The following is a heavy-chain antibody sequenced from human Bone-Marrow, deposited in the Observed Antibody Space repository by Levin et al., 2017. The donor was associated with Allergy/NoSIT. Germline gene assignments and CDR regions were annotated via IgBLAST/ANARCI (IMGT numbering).Heavy chain of an antibody. CDR1: GFTFSSYA. Sequence: GGSLRLSCAASGFTFSSYAMHWVRQAPGKGLEWVAVISYDGSNKYYADSVKGRFTISRDNSKNTLYLQMNSLRAEDTAVYYCARDQLAVAGTKGGRNWFDPWGQGTLVTVSS. CDR3: ARDQLAVAGTKGGRNWFDP. D-gene: IGHD6-19*01. J-gene: IGHJ5*02. CDR2: ISYDGSNK. V-gene: IGHV3-30-3*01.